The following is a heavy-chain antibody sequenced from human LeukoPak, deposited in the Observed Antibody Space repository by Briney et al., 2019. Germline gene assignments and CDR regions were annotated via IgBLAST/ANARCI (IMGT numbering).Heavy chain of an antibody. CDR3: AREGYYGSGSPPSLYFDY. CDR2: TSSDLNVK. V-gene: IGHV3-30*03. J-gene: IGHJ4*02. D-gene: IGHD3-10*01. Sequence: PGGSLRLSCAASGFTFSSFTMNWVRQAPGKGLEWMAVTSSDLNVKLYADSVKGRFTISRDNSRSTLYLQMNSLRPEDTAIYYCAREGYYGSGSPPSLYFDYWGQGTLVTVSS. CDR1: GFTFSSFT.